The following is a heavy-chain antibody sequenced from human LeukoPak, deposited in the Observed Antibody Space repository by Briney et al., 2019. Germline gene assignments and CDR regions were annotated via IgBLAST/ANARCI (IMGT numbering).Heavy chain of an antibody. V-gene: IGHV1-69*13. D-gene: IGHD3-22*01. CDR3: AREGDYYDSSGYYRPFDY. J-gene: IGHJ4*02. CDR2: IIPIFGTA. Sequence: EASVKVSCKASGGTFSSYAISWVRQAPGQGLEWMGGIIPIFGTANYAQKFQGRVTITADESTSTAYMELSSLRSEDTAVYYCAREGDYYDSSGYYRPFDYWGQGTLVTVSS. CDR1: GGTFSSYA.